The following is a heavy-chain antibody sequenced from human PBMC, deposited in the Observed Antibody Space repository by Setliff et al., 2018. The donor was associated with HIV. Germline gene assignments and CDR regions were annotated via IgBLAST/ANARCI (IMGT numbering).Heavy chain of an antibody. D-gene: IGHD3-10*01. CDR3: ARRRGPMVRGVDPAPSFFFDY. CDR2: VNHSGTT. CDR1: GTPLNGFF. V-gene: IGHV4-34*01. J-gene: IGHJ4*02. Sequence: PSETLSLTCSRRVSGTPLNGFFWSWVRQRPERGLEWIGEVNHSGTTNYNPSLKSRVTISVDTSKNQFSLRVKSVTAGDTGLYFCARRRGPMVRGVDPAPSFFFDYWGQGTPVTVS.